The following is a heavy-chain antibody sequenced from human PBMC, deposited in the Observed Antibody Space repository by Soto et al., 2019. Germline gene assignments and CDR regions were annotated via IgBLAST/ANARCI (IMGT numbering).Heavy chain of an antibody. CDR3: ARGLRYSL. CDR1: GGSFSGYY. CDR2: INHSGST. Sequence: SETLSLTCAVYGGSFSGYYWSWIRQPPGKGLEWIGEINHSGSTNYNPSLKSRVTISVDTSKNQFSLKLSSVTAADTAVYYCARGLRYSLWRQGTTVTVSS. V-gene: IGHV4-34*01. J-gene: IGHJ6*02. D-gene: IGHD3-9*01.